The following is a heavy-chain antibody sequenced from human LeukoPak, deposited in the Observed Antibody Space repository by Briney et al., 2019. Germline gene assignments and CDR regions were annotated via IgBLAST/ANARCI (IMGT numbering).Heavy chain of an antibody. V-gene: IGHV3-33*01. D-gene: IGHD5-18*01. CDR2: IWYDGSNE. CDR3: ARGVGYSFGTGDY. CDR1: GFTFSNSG. Sequence: GRSLRLSCAASGFTFSNSGIHWARQAPGKGLEWVALIWYDGSNEYYADSVKGRFTISGDNSKNTLYLQMTSLRAEDTAIYYCARGVGYSFGTGDYWGQGTLVTVSS. J-gene: IGHJ4*02.